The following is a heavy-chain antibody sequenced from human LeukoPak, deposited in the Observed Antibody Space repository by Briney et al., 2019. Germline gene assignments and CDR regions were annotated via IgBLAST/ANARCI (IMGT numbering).Heavy chain of an antibody. CDR3: ARVDSSGYKELIDY. V-gene: IGHV4-59*01. J-gene: IGHJ4*02. D-gene: IGHD3-22*01. CDR1: GGSMSSYY. CDR2: IYYSGTT. Sequence: SETLSLTCTVSGGSMSSYYWSWIRQPPGERLEWIGYIYYSGTTNYNPSLKSRVTISVDTSKNQFSLKLSSVTAADTAVYYCARVDSSGYKELIDYWGQGTLVTVSS.